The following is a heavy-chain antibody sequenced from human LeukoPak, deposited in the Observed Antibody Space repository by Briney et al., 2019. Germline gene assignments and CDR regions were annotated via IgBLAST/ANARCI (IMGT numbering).Heavy chain of an antibody. CDR2: ISSSSSYI. V-gene: IGHV3-21*01. D-gene: IGHD2-2*01. CDR3: ARTSRYCSSTSCYTFDY. J-gene: IGHJ4*02. CDR1: GFTFSSYS. Sequence: PGGSLRLSCAASGFTFSSYSMNWVRQAPGKGLEWVSSISSSSSYIYHADSVKGRFTISRDNAKNSLYLQMNSLRAEDTAVYYCARTSRYCSSTSCYTFDYWGQGTLVTVSS.